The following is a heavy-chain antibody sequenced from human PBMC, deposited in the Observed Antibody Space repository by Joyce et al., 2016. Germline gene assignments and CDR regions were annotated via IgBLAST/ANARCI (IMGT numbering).Heavy chain of an antibody. D-gene: IGHD3-16*01. CDR1: GGSINSDACY. Sequence: QVQLQESGPGLVKPSQTLSLTCTVSGGSINSDACYWTWIRQLPGKGLEWLGYIYSSGNTYYHPSLESRVTFSVDTSNNQFSLKLSAVTVADTAVYWSARQRLYYDRSPFVFDIWGQGTTVAVSS. CDR2: IYSSGNT. CDR3: ARQRLYYDRSPFVFDI. V-gene: IGHV4-31*03. J-gene: IGHJ3*02.